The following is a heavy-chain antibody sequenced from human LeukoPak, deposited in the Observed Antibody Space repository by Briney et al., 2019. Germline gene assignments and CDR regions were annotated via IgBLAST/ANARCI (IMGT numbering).Heavy chain of an antibody. CDR3: ASGGEQLWPYEPFSS. V-gene: IGHV4-39*01. D-gene: IGHD5-18*01. CDR1: GDSISSSSHY. Sequence: SETLSLTCTVSGDSISSSSHYWGWIRQPPGKGLEWTGTFYYGGSTYHNPSLKSRVTISVDTSKNQFSLRLSSVTAADTALYYCASGGEQLWPYEPFSSWGQGTLVTVSS. CDR2: FYYGGST. J-gene: IGHJ5*02.